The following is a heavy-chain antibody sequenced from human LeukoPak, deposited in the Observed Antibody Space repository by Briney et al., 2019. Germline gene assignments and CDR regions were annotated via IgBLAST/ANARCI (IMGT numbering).Heavy chain of an antibody. V-gene: IGHV3-30*18. Sequence: PGGSLRLSCAASGFTFSNYGIHWVRQAPGKGLEWVAVISYDGSNKYYTDSVKGRFTISRDNSKNTLYLQMNSLRAEDTAVYYCAKERNAAGSDFDYWGQGTLVTVSS. D-gene: IGHD3-10*01. J-gene: IGHJ4*02. CDR2: ISYDGSNK. CDR3: AKERNAAGSDFDY. CDR1: GFTFSNYG.